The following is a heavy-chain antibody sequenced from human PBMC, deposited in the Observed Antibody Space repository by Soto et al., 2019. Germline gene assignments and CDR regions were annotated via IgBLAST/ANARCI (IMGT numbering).Heavy chain of an antibody. CDR1: GYTFTGYY. Sequence: ASVKVSCKASGYTFTGYYMHWVRQAPGQGLEWMGWINPNSGGTNYAQKFQGWVTMTRDTSISTAYMELSRLRSDDTAVFYCAGEGGGMRDAFDIWGQGTMVTVSS. CDR2: INPNSGGT. D-gene: IGHD3-16*01. CDR3: AGEGGGMRDAFDI. V-gene: IGHV1-2*04. J-gene: IGHJ3*02.